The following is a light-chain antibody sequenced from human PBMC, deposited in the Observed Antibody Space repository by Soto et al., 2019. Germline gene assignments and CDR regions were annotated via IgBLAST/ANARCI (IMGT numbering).Light chain of an antibody. CDR3: NSYAGSNTVI. J-gene: IGLJ2*01. Sequence: QSALTQPASVSGSPGQSITISCTGTSSNIGSYNLISWFQHHPGKAPQLMIYDVTKRPSGVSSRFSGSKSGSTASLRISGLQAEDEADYYCNSYAGSNTVIFGGGTKLTVL. CDR2: DVT. V-gene: IGLV2-23*02. CDR1: SSNIGSYNL.